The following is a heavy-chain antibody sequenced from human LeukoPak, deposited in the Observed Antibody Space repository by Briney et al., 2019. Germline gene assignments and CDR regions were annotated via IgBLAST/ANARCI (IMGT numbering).Heavy chain of an antibody. V-gene: IGHV3-66*01. CDR3: ARSRYYYDSSGYYYDAAFDH. D-gene: IGHD3-22*01. CDR1: GFTVSSNY. J-gene: IGHJ4*02. Sequence: AGGSLRLSCAASGFTVSSNYMSWVRQAPGKGLEWVSVIYSGGSTYYADSVKGRFTISRDNSKNTLYLQMNSLRAEDTAVYYCARSRYYYDSSGYYYDAAFDHWGQGTLVTVSS. CDR2: IYSGGST.